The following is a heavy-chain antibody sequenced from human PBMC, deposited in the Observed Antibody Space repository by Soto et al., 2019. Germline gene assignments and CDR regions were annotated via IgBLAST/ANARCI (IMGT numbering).Heavy chain of an antibody. CDR3: AGGGVRGVVTRTRDYYGMDV. J-gene: IGHJ6*02. V-gene: IGHV1-69*02. Sequence: SVTVSSTASRGTFSSYTISWVRQAPGQGLEWMGRIIPILGIANYAQKFQGRVTITADKSTSTAYMELSSLRSEDTAMYYCAGGGVRGVVTRTRDYYGMDVWGQGTTVTVSS. D-gene: IGHD3-10*01. CDR2: IIPILGIA. CDR1: RGTFSSYT.